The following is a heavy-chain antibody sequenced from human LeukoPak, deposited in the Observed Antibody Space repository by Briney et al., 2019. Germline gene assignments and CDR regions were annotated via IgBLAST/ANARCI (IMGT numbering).Heavy chain of an antibody. D-gene: IGHD3-16*02. J-gene: IGHJ4*02. CDR2: IDWDDDK. CDR3: ARIRQMDDYVWGSYRPKYYFDY. Sequence: SGPTLVNPTQTLTLTCTFSGFSLSTSGMCVSWIRQPPGKALEWLARIDWDDDKYYSTSLKTRLPISKDTSKNQVVLTMTNMDPVDTATYYCARIRQMDDYVWGSYRPKYYFDYWGQGTLVTVSS. CDR1: GFSLSTSGMC. V-gene: IGHV2-70*11.